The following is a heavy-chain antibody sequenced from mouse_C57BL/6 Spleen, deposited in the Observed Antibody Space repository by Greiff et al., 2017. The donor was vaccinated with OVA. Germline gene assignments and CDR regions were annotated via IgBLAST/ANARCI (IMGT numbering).Heavy chain of an antibody. CDR1: GYTFTDYY. CDR2: INPYNGGT. D-gene: IGHD4-1*01. V-gene: IGHV1-19*01. Sequence: VQLKQSGPVLVKPGASVKMSCKASGYTFTDYYMNWVKQSHGKSLEWIGVINPYNGGTSYNQKFKGKATLTVDKSSSTAYMELNSLTSEDSAVYYCASTNWDFYFDYWGQGTTLTVSS. CDR3: ASTNWDFYFDY. J-gene: IGHJ2*01.